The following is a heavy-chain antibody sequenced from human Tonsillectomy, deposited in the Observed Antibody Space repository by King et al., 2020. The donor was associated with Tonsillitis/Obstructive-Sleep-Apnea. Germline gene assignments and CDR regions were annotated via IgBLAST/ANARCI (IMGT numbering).Heavy chain of an antibody. D-gene: IGHD1-26*01. Sequence: VQLVESGGGLVQPGRSLRLSCKVSGFTFGDYAMNWVRQAPGKGLEWVGFIRGKAYGGTTEYAASVKGRFTISRDDSKNIAYLQMNSLKSEDTAVYYCTRSPSGSSFDYWGQGTLVTVSS. V-gene: IGHV3-49*04. CDR3: TRSPSGSSFDY. J-gene: IGHJ4*02. CDR1: GFTFGDYA. CDR2: IRGKAYGGTT.